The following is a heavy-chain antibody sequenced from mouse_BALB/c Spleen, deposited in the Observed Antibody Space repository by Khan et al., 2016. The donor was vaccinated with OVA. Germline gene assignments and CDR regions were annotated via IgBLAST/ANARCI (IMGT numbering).Heavy chain of an antibody. Sequence: VQLKQSGPGLVKPSQSLSLTCTVTGYSITSGYGWNWIRQFPGNKLEWMGYISYSGSTNYNPSLKSRISITRDTSKNQFFLQLHSVTTEDTATYYCARTARIKYWGQGTTLTVSS. D-gene: IGHD1-2*01. V-gene: IGHV3-2*02. CDR2: ISYSGST. J-gene: IGHJ2*01. CDR1: GYSITSGYG. CDR3: ARTARIKY.